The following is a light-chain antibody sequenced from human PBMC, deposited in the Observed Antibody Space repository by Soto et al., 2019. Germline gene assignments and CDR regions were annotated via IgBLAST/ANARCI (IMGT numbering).Light chain of an antibody. CDR3: ASWDDNLNGGV. Sequence: QSVLTHPPSASGTPGQRVTISCSGTSSNIGTYTVNWYQQLPGTAPKLLIYTDYQRPSGVPDRFSGSKSGTSASLAINGLHSEDEADYYCASWDDNLNGGVFGGGTKLTVL. CDR1: SSNIGTYT. J-gene: IGLJ3*02. CDR2: TDY. V-gene: IGLV1-44*01.